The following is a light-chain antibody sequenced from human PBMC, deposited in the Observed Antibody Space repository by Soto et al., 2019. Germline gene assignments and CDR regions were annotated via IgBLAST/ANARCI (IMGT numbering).Light chain of an antibody. V-gene: IGLV2-14*01. CDR2: DVS. CDR3: SSYTSSSTRV. J-gene: IGLJ2*01. CDR1: SSDVGGYNY. Sequence: QSPLTQPASVSGSPGQSITISCTGTSSDVGGYNYVSWYQQHTGKAPKLRIYDVSNRPSGVSNRFSGSKSGNTASLTIAGLQAEDEADYYCSSYTSSSTRVFGGGTKLTVL.